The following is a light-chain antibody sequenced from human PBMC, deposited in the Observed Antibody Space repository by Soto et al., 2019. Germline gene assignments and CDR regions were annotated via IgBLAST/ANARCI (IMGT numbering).Light chain of an antibody. J-gene: IGKJ2*01. CDR2: GAS. Sequence: AIQMTQSPSSLSASVGDRVTITCRVSQGIRNDLGWYQQKPGKAPKLLIYGASSLQSGVPSRFAGSGSGTDFSLTISSLQPEDFATYYCLQDYNHPYTFGQGTKLEIK. CDR3: LQDYNHPYT. CDR1: QGIRND. V-gene: IGKV1-6*01.